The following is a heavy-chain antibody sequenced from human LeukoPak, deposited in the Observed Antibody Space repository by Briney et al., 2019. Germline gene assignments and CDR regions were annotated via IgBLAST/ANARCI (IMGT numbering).Heavy chain of an antibody. Sequence: SETLSLTCAVYGRSFSGYYWSWIRQPPGKGLEWIGEINHSGSTNYNPSLKSRVTISVDTSKNQFSLKLSSVTAADTAVYYCARVAVGYCSSTSCLNWFDPWGQGTLVTVSS. D-gene: IGHD2-2*01. V-gene: IGHV4-34*01. CDR2: INHSGST. CDR1: GRSFSGYY. CDR3: ARVAVGYCSSTSCLNWFDP. J-gene: IGHJ5*02.